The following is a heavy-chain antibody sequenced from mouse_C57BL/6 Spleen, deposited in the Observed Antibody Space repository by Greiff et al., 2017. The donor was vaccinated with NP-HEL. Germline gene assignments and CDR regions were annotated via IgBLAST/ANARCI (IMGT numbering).Heavy chain of an antibody. J-gene: IGHJ4*01. V-gene: IGHV14-4*01. Sequence: VQLQQSGAELVRPGASVKLSCTASGFNIKDDYMHWVKQRPEQGLEWIGWIDPENGDTEYASKFQGKATITADTSSHTAYLQLSSLTSEDTAVYYCTTLDTTVVAPYAMDYWGQGTSVTVSS. D-gene: IGHD1-1*01. CDR1: GFNIKDDY. CDR2: IDPENGDT. CDR3: TTLDTTVVAPYAMDY.